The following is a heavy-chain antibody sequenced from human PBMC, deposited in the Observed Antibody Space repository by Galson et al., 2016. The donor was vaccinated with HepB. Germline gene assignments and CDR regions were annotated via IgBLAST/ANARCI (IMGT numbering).Heavy chain of an antibody. Sequence: SLRLSCAASGLIVNHNYMHWVRQAPGRGLERVSVIYTGTATFYADSVKGRFTISRDNSKNTVYLQMDSLRVEDTATYWCARDDQLRGRRIDYWGQGVLVTVSS. CDR1: GLIVNHNY. J-gene: IGHJ4*02. D-gene: IGHD1-1*01. CDR2: IYTGTAT. CDR3: ARDDQLRGRRIDY. V-gene: IGHV3-53*01.